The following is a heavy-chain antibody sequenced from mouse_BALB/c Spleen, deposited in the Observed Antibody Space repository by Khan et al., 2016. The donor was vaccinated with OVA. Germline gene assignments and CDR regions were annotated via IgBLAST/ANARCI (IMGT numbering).Heavy chain of an antibody. Sequence: QVQLQQPGAELVKPGASVKMSCKASGYTFTSYWINWVKLRPGQGLEWIGDIYPGSDITNNNEKFKSKATLTLAKSSNTANQQISSLYSEDSAVYYCTRSPYSVLYFDVWGAGTTVTVSS. CDR2: IYPGSDIT. CDR3: TRSPYSVLYFDV. CDR1: GYTFTSYW. D-gene: IGHD1-1*01. V-gene: IGHV1-55*01. J-gene: IGHJ1*01.